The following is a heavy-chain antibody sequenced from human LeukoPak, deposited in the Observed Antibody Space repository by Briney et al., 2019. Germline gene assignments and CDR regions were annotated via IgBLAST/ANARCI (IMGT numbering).Heavy chain of an antibody. CDR3: ARYSSSWPYYYYYGMDV. CDR1: GSTVTSYD. J-gene: IGHJ6*04. V-gene: IGHV1-8*01. CDR2: MNLYSGNT. Sequence: GASGKLCCKAAGSTVTSYDVNWGRQSTGQGVGGWRGMNLYSGNTGYAQKFQGRVTMTRNTSISTAYMELSSLRSEDTAVYYCARYSSSWPYYYYYGMDVWGKGTTVTVSS. D-gene: IGHD6-13*01.